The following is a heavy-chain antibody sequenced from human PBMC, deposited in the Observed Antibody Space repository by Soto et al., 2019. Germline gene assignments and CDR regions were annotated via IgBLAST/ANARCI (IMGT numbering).Heavy chain of an antibody. CDR1: GFTFSSYS. CDR2: ISSSSSTI. J-gene: IGHJ4*02. V-gene: IGHV3-48*02. D-gene: IGHD3-22*01. Sequence: GGSLRLSCAASGFTFSSYSMNWVRQAPGKGLEWVSYISSSSSTIYYADSVKGRFTISRDNAKNSLYLQMNSLRDEDTAVYYCARDLRFNTYYYDSSGYYVGYWGQGTLVTVSS. CDR3: ARDLRFNTYYYDSSGYYVGY.